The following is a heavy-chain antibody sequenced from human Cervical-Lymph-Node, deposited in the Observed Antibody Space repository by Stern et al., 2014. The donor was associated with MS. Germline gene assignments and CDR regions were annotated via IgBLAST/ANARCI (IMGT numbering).Heavy chain of an antibody. Sequence: QVQLVQSGSELKRPGASVKVSCEASGYTFTSFAINWVRQAPGQGLEWMGWINSNTGNPTYAQGFTGRFVFSLDTSVSTAYLQISSLKAEDTAVYYCARDPHDYGDRFDYWGQGTLVTVSS. CDR1: GYTFTSFA. J-gene: IGHJ4*02. CDR2: INSNTGNP. CDR3: ARDPHDYGDRFDY. V-gene: IGHV7-4-1*02. D-gene: IGHD4-17*01.